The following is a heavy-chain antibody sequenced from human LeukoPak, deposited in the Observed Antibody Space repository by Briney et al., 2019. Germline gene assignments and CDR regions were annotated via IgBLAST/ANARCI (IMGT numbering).Heavy chain of an antibody. CDR2: INSDGSST. V-gene: IGHV3-74*01. CDR1: GFTFSAYW. Sequence: GGSLRLSCAASGFTFSAYWMHWVRQSPGKGLVWVSRINSDGSSTDYADSVKGRFTISRDIAKSTLYLQMNSLRAEDTAVYYCASGSYGQYSYDSSGPYYFDYWGQGTLVTVSS. D-gene: IGHD3-22*01. J-gene: IGHJ4*02. CDR3: ASGSYGQYSYDSSGPYYFDY.